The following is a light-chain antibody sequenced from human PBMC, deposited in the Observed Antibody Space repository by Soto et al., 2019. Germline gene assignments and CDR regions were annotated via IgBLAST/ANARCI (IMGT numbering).Light chain of an antibody. CDR2: EVS. Sequence: QSVLTQPPSASGSPGQSVTISCPGTSSDVGGYNYVSWYQQHPGKAPKLMIYEVSKRPSGVPDRFSGSKSGNTASLTVSGLQAEDEADYYCSSYAGSNNLGVSGTGTKVTVL. J-gene: IGLJ1*01. V-gene: IGLV2-8*01. CDR3: SSYAGSNNLGV. CDR1: SSDVGGYNY.